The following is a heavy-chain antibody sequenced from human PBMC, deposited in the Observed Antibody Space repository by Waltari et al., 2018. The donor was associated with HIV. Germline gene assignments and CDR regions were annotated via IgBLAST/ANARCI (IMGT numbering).Heavy chain of an antibody. CDR3: ARDSSETPRVSGYSYGMDV. CDR1: GLSFSDYG. V-gene: IGHV3-33*01. D-gene: IGHD6-19*01. J-gene: IGHJ6*02. CDR2: IWYDGSGR. Sequence: QVQLVESGGGVLKSGRSLRLSCAASGLSFSDYGMHGVRQLPGMGLEWVAFIWYDGSGRNYAYSVKGRFTISRDNSKDTLYLHINSLRVEDTAVYHCARDSSETPRVSGYSYGMDVWGQGTTVTVSS.